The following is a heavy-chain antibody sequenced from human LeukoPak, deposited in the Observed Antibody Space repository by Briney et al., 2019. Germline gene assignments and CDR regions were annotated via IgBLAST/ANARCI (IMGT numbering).Heavy chain of an antibody. CDR1: GGSISSSSYY. Sequence: SETLSLTCTVSGGSISSSSYYWGWIRQPPGKGLEWIGSIYYSGSTYYNPSLKSRVTISVDTSKNQFSLKLSSVTAADTAVYYCARSRHTLKYGSGSPRFDPWGQGTLVTVSS. V-gene: IGHV4-39*01. CDR3: ARSRHTLKYGSGSPRFDP. CDR2: IYYSGST. J-gene: IGHJ5*02. D-gene: IGHD3-10*01.